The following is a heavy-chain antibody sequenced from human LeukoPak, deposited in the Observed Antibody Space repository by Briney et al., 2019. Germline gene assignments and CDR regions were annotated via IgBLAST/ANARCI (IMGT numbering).Heavy chain of an antibody. Sequence: PSETLSLTCSVSGGSISSSSHYWDWIRQPPGEGREWIGSIYHSGSTYYNPSLKSRVTISVDTSKNQFSLKLSSVTAVDMAVYYWAREPLPDDSSGLGVFDIWGQGTMVTVSS. CDR3: AREPLPDDSSGLGVFDI. CDR2: IYHSGST. D-gene: IGHD3-22*01. V-gene: IGHV4-39*07. CDR1: GGSISSSSHY. J-gene: IGHJ3*02.